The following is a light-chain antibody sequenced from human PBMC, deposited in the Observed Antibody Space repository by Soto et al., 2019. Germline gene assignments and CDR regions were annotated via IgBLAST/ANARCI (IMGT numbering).Light chain of an antibody. V-gene: IGKV1-6*01. CDR1: QGIRND. CDR2: AAS. CDR3: LHDYNYPLI. J-gene: IGKJ2*01. Sequence: AIQMTQSPSSLSASVGDRVTITCRSSQGIRNDLGWSQQKPGKAPKLLIYAASSLQTGVPSRFSGSGSGTDFTLTISSLQPEDFETYYCLHDYNYPLIFGQGTKLEIK.